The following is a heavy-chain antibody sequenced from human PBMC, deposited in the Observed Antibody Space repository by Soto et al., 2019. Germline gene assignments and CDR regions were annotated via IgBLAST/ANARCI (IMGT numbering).Heavy chain of an antibody. J-gene: IGHJ6*03. Sequence: QVQLLQSGAEVKKPGASVKVSCKASGYTFTNYGITWVRQAPGQGLEWMGWISAYNGNTHYTQRLQGRVTMTTDTSTSTAYEELRGLRSDDTAVYYCAGVRQLVGYFYYYMDGWGKGATVTVSS. CDR1: GYTFTNYG. CDR3: AGVRQLVGYFYYYMDG. V-gene: IGHV1-18*01. CDR2: ISAYNGNT. D-gene: IGHD6-6*01.